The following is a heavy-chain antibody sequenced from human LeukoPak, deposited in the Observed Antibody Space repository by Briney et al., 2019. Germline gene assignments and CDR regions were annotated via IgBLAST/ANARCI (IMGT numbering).Heavy chain of an antibody. J-gene: IGHJ4*02. CDR3: AKGHFASSSFFDY. CDR1: KFNFA. Sequence: SGGSLRLSCAASKFNFAMSWVRQTADKRLECVSAISGSGDATFYTDSVKGRFTISRDNSKNTLYLQMNNLRVEDTAVYYCAKGHFASSSFFDYWGQGTLVTVSS. D-gene: IGHD6-6*01. CDR2: ISGSGDAT. V-gene: IGHV3-23*01.